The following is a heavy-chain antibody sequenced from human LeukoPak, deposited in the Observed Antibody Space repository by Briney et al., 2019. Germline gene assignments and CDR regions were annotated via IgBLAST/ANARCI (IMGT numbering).Heavy chain of an antibody. Sequence: PGRSLRLSCAASGFTFDDYAMHWVRQAPGKGLEWVSGISWNSGGIGYADSVKGRFTISRDNAKNSLYLQMNSLRAEDTALYYCAKDTARIAVAAPDAFDIWGQGTMVTVSS. CDR2: ISWNSGGI. J-gene: IGHJ3*02. CDR1: GFTFDDYA. CDR3: AKDTARIAVAAPDAFDI. D-gene: IGHD6-19*01. V-gene: IGHV3-9*01.